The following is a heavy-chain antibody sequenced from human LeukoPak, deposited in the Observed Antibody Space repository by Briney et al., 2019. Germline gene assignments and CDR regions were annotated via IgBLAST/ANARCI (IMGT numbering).Heavy chain of an antibody. V-gene: IGHV5-51*01. Sequence: GESLKISCQGSGYSFPNYWIGWVRQMPGKGLEWLGIIYPGDSDTRYSPSLQGQVTISADKSISTAYLQWSSLKASDTAMYYCASSQLKGYSSRASGYFAYWGQGTLVTVSS. CDR1: GYSFPNYW. J-gene: IGHJ4*02. D-gene: IGHD6-13*01. CDR3: ASSQLKGYSSRASGYFAY. CDR2: IYPGDSDT.